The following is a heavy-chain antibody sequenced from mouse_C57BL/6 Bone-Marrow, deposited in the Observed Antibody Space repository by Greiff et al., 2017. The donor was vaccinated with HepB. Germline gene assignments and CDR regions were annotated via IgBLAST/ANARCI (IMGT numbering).Heavy chain of an antibody. J-gene: IGHJ2*01. D-gene: IGHD2-5*01. CDR1: GYTFTSYW. Sequence: QVQLQQSGAELAKPGASVKLSCKASGYTFTSYWMHWVKQRPGQGLEWIGYINPSSGYTKYNQKFKDKATLTADKSSSTAYMQLSSLTYEDSAVYDCARRIYSNYLDRGGEGTTPTDSS. CDR3: ARRIYSNYLDR. CDR2: INPSSGYT. V-gene: IGHV1-7*01.